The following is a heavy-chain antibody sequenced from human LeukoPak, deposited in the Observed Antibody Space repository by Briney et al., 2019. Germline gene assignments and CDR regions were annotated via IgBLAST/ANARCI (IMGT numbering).Heavy chain of an antibody. V-gene: IGHV4-34*01. CDR3: ARGIAAAGPPDY. Sequence: SETLSLTCAVSGGPFSGYYWSWIRQPPGKGLEWIGEIDHSGSTNYNPSLKSRVTISVDTSKNHFSLKLSSVTAVDTAVYYCARGIAAAGPPDYWGQGTLVTVSS. J-gene: IGHJ4*02. D-gene: IGHD6-13*01. CDR1: GGPFSGYY. CDR2: IDHSGST.